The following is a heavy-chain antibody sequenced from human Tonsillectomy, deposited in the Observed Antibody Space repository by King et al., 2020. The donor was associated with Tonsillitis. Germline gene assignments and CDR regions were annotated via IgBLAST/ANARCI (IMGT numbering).Heavy chain of an antibody. V-gene: IGHV3-7*01. CDR1: GFTFSSYW. CDR3: ALVAVTPTDDALDI. J-gene: IGHJ3*02. Sequence: VQLVESGGGLVQPGGSLRLSCAASGFTFSSYWMTWVRQAPGKGLEWVANIKQDGSEKYYVDSVEGRFTIFRDNAENSLYLQMNSLRPEDTAVYYCALVAVTPTDDALDIWGQGTMVTVSS. D-gene: IGHD6-19*01. CDR2: IKQDGSEK.